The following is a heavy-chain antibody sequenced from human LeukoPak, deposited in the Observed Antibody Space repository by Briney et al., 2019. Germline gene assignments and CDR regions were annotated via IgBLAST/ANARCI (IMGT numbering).Heavy chain of an antibody. V-gene: IGHV5-51*01. CDR1: GYPFTNYW. D-gene: IGHD4/OR15-4a*01. Sequence: GESLKISCKGSGYPFTNYWIAWVRQMPGKGLEWMGIIYPGDSDTRYSPSFQGQVTISADKSISTAYLQWSSLKASDTAMYYCARSLYGVNTWFDYWGQGTLVTVSS. CDR3: ARSLYGVNTWFDY. J-gene: IGHJ4*02. CDR2: IYPGDSDT.